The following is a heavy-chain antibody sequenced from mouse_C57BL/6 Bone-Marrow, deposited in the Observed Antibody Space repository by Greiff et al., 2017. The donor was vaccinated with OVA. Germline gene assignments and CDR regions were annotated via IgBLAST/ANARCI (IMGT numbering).Heavy chain of an antibody. CDR3: ARGGYSSDEAY. V-gene: IGHV1-81*01. D-gene: IGHD2-5*01. CDR1: GYTFTSYG. J-gene: IGHJ3*01. Sequence: VQGVESGAELARPGASVKLSCKASGYTFTSYGISWVKQRTGQGLEWIGEIYPRSGNTYYNEQFKGKATLTADKSSSTAYMELRSLTSEDSAVYFCARGGYSSDEAYWGQGTLVTVSA. CDR2: IYPRSGNT.